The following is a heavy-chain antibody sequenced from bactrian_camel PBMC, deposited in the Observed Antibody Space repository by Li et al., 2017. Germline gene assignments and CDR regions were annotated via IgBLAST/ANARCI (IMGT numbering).Heavy chain of an antibody. CDR2: IAGDGRT. D-gene: IGHD5*01. J-gene: IGHJ4*01. CDR1: GYTLPMN. V-gene: IGHV3S53*01. Sequence: VQLVESGGGSVQAGESLRLSCVASGYTLPMNMGWFRRLPGQEREGVAAIAGDGRTDYADSVKGRLTISRDDANNTLYLQMNSLKLEDTAMYHCAADAVVPCVPVALEIIRRTTYYGQGTQVTVS.